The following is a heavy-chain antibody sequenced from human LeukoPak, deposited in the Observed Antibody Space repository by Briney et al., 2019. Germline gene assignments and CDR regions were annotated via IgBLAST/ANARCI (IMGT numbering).Heavy chain of an antibody. CDR2: INHSGST. CDR1: GGSMSPYY. D-gene: IGHD6-6*01. J-gene: IGHJ6*03. V-gene: IGHV4-34*01. CDR3: ARLRDSSSPYYYYYMDV. Sequence: SETLSLTCSVSGGSMSPYYWNWIRQPPGKGLEWIGEINHSGSTNYNPSLKSRVTISVDTSKNQFSLKLSSVTAADTAVYYCARLRDSSSPYYYYYMDVWGKGTTVTVSS.